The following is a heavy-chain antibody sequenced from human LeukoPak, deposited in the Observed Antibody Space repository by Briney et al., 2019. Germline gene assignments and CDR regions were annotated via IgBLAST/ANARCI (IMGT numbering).Heavy chain of an antibody. J-gene: IGHJ4*02. CDR1: GGSISSGSYY. V-gene: IGHV4-61*02. CDR2: IYTSGST. CDR3: ARSGYRSGSF. Sequence: SQTLSLTCTVSGGSISSGSYYWSWIRQPAGKGLEWIGRIYTSGSTNYNPSRKSRITIAVDTCKNQYSLKRSSGSAAGRDVYYCARSGYRSGSFWGQGTLVTVSS. D-gene: IGHD3-10*01.